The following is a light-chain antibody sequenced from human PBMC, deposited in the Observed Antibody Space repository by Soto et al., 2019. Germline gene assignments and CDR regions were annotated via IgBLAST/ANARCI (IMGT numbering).Light chain of an antibody. Sequence: SYVLTQPPSVSVAPGQTARITWGGNNIGSKSVHWYQQKPGQAPVLVVYDDSDRPSGIPERFSGSNSGNTATLTISRVEARDEADYYCQVWDSSSDHSVVFGGGTKLTVL. CDR3: QVWDSSSDHSVV. CDR2: DDS. V-gene: IGLV3-21*02. J-gene: IGLJ2*01. CDR1: NIGSKS.